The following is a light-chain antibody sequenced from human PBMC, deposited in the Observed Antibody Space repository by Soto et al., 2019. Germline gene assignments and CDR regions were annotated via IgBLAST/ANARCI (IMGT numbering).Light chain of an antibody. Sequence: EIVMTQSPATLSVSPGERATLSCRASQSVSSNLAWYQQKPGQAPRLLIYGASTRATGIPARFSGSGSGTEFTLTISSVQSEDFAFYYCQQYNNWWTLGQGTKVEIK. J-gene: IGKJ1*01. CDR2: GAS. CDR1: QSVSSN. V-gene: IGKV3-15*01. CDR3: QQYNNWWT.